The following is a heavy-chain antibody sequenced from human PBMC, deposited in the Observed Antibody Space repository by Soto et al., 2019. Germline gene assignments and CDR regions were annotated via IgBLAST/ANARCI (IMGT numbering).Heavy chain of an antibody. Sequence: QIHLVQSGAEVKESGASVKVFCKASGYTFTSYPISWVRQAPGQGLEWMGWLSAYNDNIVYAQRFQGRVTVTIDTHTDTAYMELRSLRSDDTAVYYCATVAGSVPYWGQGTLVTVSS. J-gene: IGHJ4*02. V-gene: IGHV1-18*01. CDR2: LSAYNDNI. CDR1: GYTFTSYP. D-gene: IGHD2-15*01. CDR3: ATVAGSVPY.